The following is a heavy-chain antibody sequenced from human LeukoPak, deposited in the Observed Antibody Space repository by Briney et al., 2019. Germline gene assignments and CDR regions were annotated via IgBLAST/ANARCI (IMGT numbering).Heavy chain of an antibody. CDR3: ASEYVDTALWFDP. D-gene: IGHD5-18*01. Sequence: PGGSLRLSCAASGFTFSSYAMHWVRQAPGKGLEWVAVISYDGSNKYYADSVKGRFTISRDNSKNTLYLQMNSLRAEDTAVYYCASEYVDTALWFDPWGQGTLVTVSP. CDR2: ISYDGSNK. CDR1: GFTFSSYA. J-gene: IGHJ5*02. V-gene: IGHV3-30-3*01.